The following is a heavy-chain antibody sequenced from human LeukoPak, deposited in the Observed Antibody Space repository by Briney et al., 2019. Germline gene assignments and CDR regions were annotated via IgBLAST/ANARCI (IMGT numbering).Heavy chain of an antibody. CDR3: ARGYSTSWTYYFDY. CDR2: ISYSGST. J-gene: IGHJ4*02. Sequence: KPSETLSLTCTVSDGAITGYYWGWIRQPPGKGLEWIGHISYSGSTNYNPSLKSRVTISVDPSKNHFSLKLNSVTAADTAVYYCARGYSTSWTYYFDYWGQGALVTVSS. V-gene: IGHV4-59*12. CDR1: DGAITGYY. D-gene: IGHD6-13*01.